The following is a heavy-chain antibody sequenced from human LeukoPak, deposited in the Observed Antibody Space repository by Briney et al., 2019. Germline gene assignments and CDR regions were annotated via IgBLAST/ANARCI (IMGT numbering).Heavy chain of an antibody. Sequence: GASVKVSCKASGYTFTSYDINWVRQATGQGLEWMGWMSPNSGNTGYAQKFQGRVTMTRNTSISTAYMELSSLRSEDTAVYYCATTHDIYWYFDLWGRGTLVTVSS. V-gene: IGHV1-8*01. J-gene: IGHJ2*01. CDR3: ATTHDIYWYFDL. CDR2: MSPNSGNT. CDR1: GYTFTSYD. D-gene: IGHD1-1*01.